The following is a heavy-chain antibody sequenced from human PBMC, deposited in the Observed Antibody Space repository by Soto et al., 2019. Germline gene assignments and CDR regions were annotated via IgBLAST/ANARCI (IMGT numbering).Heavy chain of an antibody. V-gene: IGHV3-74*01. CDR2: INSDGSST. CDR3: ARHLAGIRIS. Sequence: EVQLVESGGGLVQPGGSLRLSCAASGFTFSSYWMHWVRQAPGKGLVWVSRINSDGSSTYYADSVKGRFTISRDNAKNTMYPQVNSLTAEDPAASYCARHLAGIRISWGQGPLGTVSS. D-gene: IGHD3-3*02. J-gene: IGHJ5*02. CDR1: GFTFSSYW.